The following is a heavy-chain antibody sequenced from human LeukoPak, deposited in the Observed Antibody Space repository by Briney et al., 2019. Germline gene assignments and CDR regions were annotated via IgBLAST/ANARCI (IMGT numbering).Heavy chain of an antibody. CDR1: GCGFTSYW. D-gene: IGHD1-1*01. CDR3: ARRSTTVDSNNYFDY. J-gene: IGHJ4*02. V-gene: IGHV5-51*01. CDR2: IYPGDSDT. Sequence: GESLKISCKGSGCGFTSYWIGWVRQMPGKGLEWMGIIYPGDSDTRYSPSFEGQVTISADKSSSTAYLQWSGLKASDTAMYYCARRSTTVDSNNYFDYWGQGTLVTVSS.